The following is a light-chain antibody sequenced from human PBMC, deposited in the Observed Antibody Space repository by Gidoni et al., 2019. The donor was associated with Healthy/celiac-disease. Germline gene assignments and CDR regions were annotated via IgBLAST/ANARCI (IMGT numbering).Light chain of an antibody. Sequence: IVLTQSPGTLSLSPGERATLSCRASQSVSSSYLAWYQQKPGQAPQLLIYGASSRATGIPDRFSGSGSGTDFTLTISRLEPEDFAVYYCQQYGSSLYTFGQGTKLEIK. CDR1: QSVSSSY. J-gene: IGKJ2*01. CDR3: QQYGSSLYT. CDR2: GAS. V-gene: IGKV3-20*01.